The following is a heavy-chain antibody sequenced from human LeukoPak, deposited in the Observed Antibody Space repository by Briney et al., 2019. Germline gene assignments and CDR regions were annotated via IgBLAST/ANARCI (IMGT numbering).Heavy chain of an antibody. CDR1: VGSISSNNYY. J-gene: IGHJ5*02. CDR2: INDGGST. Sequence: SETLSLTCTVSVGSISSNNYYWGWIRQPPGRGLEWIASINDGGSTYCNPSLKSRVTMSVDTSKNQFSLRLSSVTAADTAMYYCVRDDFGDYTRRFDPWGQGTLVTVSS. CDR3: VRDDFGDYTRRFDP. D-gene: IGHD4-17*01. V-gene: IGHV4-39*07.